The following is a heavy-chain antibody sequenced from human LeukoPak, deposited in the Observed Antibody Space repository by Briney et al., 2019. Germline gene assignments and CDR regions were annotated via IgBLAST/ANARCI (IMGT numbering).Heavy chain of an antibody. CDR2: ISPSGGST. J-gene: IGHJ4*02. Sequence: ASVKVSCKAFGYTFTSNYMHWVRQAPGQGPEWMGVISPSGGSTTYAQKFQGRVTLTRDMSTSTDYLELSSLKTEDTAVYYCTMPGAGQKDHWGQGTLVTVSS. CDR1: GYTFTSNY. D-gene: IGHD3-10*01. CDR3: TMPGAGQKDH. V-gene: IGHV1-46*03.